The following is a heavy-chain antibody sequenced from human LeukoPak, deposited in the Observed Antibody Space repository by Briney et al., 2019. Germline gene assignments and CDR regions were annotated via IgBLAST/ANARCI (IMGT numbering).Heavy chain of an antibody. CDR3: AKGGYYYDSSGSDY. V-gene: IGHV3-23*01. Sequence: VGSLRLSCAASGFTFSSYAMNWVRQAPGRGREWVSPISGSGGSTYYADSVKGRFTISRDNSKNTLYLQMNSLRAEDTAVYYCAKGGYYYDSSGSDYWGQGTLVTVSS. CDR1: GFTFSSYA. D-gene: IGHD3-22*01. J-gene: IGHJ4*02. CDR2: ISGSGGST.